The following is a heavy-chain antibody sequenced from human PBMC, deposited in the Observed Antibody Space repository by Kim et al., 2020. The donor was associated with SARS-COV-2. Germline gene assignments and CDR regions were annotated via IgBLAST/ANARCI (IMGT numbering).Heavy chain of an antibody. Sequence: ASVKVSCKASGYTFTSYYMHWVRQAPGQGLEWMGIINPSGGSTSYAQKFQGRVTMTRDTSTSTVYMELSSLRSEDTAVYYCARGDYYYGSGSYKGAFDIWGQGTMVTVSS. V-gene: IGHV1-46*01. CDR2: INPSGGST. D-gene: IGHD3-10*01. J-gene: IGHJ3*02. CDR1: GYTFTSYY. CDR3: ARGDYYYGSGSYKGAFDI.